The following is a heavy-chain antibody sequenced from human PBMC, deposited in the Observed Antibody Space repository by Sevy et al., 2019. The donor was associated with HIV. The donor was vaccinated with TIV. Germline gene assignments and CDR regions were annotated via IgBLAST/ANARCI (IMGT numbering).Heavy chain of an antibody. D-gene: IGHD3-10*01. Sequence: GGSLRLSCVASGFTFTSFYMHWVRQAPGKGLEWVSSITSGGDYTKYADSMKGRITISRDNAKNSLYLQVNSLRAEDTAVYYCAREGYDSGNYPLDYWGRGTLVTVSS. CDR3: AREGYDSGNYPLDY. J-gene: IGHJ4*02. V-gene: IGHV3-21*01. CDR2: ITSGGDYT. CDR1: GFTFTSFY.